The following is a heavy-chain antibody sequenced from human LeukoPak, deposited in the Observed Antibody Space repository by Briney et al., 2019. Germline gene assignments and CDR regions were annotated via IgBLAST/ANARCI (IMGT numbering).Heavy chain of an antibody. V-gene: IGHV1-18*01. Sequence: ASVKVSCKTSGGTFNNSAISWVRQAPGQGLEWMGWISAYNGNTNYAQKLQGRVTMTTDTSTSTAYMELRSLRSDDTAVYYCARDTYYYDSSGYYRDAFDIWGQGTMVTVSS. J-gene: IGHJ3*02. D-gene: IGHD3-22*01. CDR2: ISAYNGNT. CDR3: ARDTYYYDSSGYYRDAFDI. CDR1: GGTFNNSA.